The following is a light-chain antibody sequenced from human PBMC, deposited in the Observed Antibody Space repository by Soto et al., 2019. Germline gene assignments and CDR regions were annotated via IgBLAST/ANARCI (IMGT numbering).Light chain of an antibody. CDR2: AAS. J-gene: IGKJ5*01. Sequence: DIQMTQSPSSLSASVGDRVTITCRASQSISSYLNWYQQKPGKAPKLLIYAASSLQSGVPSRFSGSGYGTDFTLTISSLQPEDFATYYCQQSYSTSITFGQGTRLEIK. V-gene: IGKV1-39*01. CDR1: QSISSY. CDR3: QQSYSTSIT.